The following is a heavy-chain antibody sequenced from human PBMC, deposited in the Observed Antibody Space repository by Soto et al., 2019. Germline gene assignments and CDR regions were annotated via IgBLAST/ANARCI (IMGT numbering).Heavy chain of an antibody. CDR2: INAGNGNT. D-gene: IGHD3-10*01. J-gene: IGHJ6*02. Sequence: QVQLVQSGAEVKKPGASVKVSCKASGYTFTSYAIHWVRQAPGQRLEWMGWINAGNGNTKYSQKFQRRVTITRDTSASTAYMELSSLRYEDTAVYYCAIAPGSGGMDVWGQGTTVTVSS. CDR1: GYTFTSYA. V-gene: IGHV1-3*01. CDR3: AIAPGSGGMDV.